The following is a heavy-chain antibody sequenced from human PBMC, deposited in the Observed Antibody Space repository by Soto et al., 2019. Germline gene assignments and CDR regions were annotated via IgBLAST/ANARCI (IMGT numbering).Heavy chain of an antibody. CDR3: AHRRGDGYTDY. J-gene: IGHJ4*02. Sequence: QITLKESGPTLVKPTQTLTLSCTFSGFLLSTNGVGVGWIRQPPGKALEWLALIYWYDDKRYSPSLRSRLTITKDTSKNQVVVTMTNMDPVDTATYYCAHRRGDGYTDYWGQGTLVTVSS. D-gene: IGHD5-12*01. V-gene: IGHV2-5*01. CDR1: GFLLSTNGVG. CDR2: IYWYDDK.